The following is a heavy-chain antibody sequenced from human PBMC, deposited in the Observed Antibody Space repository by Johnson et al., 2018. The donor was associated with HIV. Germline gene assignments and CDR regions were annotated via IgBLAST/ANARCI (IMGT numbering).Heavy chain of an antibody. CDR1: GFTFDDYG. V-gene: IGHV3-20*04. D-gene: IGHD1-26*01. J-gene: IGHJ3*01. CDR3: ARDLIVGASGSDAFDV. Sequence: VQLVESGGGVVRPGGSLRLSCAASGFTFDDYGMSWVRQAPGKGLEWVSGISWNGGSIGYADSVKGRFTISRDNAKNSLYLQMNSLRVEDTALYYCARDLIVGASGSDAFDVWGQGTAVTVSS. CDR2: ISWNGGSI.